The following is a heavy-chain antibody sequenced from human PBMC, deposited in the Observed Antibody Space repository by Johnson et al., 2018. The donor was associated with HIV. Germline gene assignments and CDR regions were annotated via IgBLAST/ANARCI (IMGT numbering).Heavy chain of an antibody. J-gene: IGHJ3*02. CDR3: AKDAAAAALRAFDN. CDR1: GFTFSGYA. Sequence: QVQLVESGGALVQPGGSLRLSCEVSGFTFSGYAMHWVRQAPGKGLEWVAVIYYDGTNKHYADSVKGRFTISRDNSKNTLFLQMNSLRAEDTAVYYCAKDAAAAALRAFDNWGQGTMVTVSS. V-gene: IGHV3-30*18. D-gene: IGHD6-13*01. CDR2: IYYDGTNK.